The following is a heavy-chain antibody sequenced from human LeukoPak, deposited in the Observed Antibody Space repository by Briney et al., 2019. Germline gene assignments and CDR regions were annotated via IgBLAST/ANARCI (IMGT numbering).Heavy chain of an antibody. Sequence: GASVTVSCMASGYTFTDYHMYWMRLAPGQGLECMGWMNPNSVGKNYAQKFQGRITMTRDTSISTAYMELSRLRSDDTAVYYCARELGRNAFDIWGQGTMVTVSS. D-gene: IGHD7-27*01. V-gene: IGHV1-2*02. CDR1: GYTFTDYH. CDR2: MNPNSVGK. CDR3: ARELGRNAFDI. J-gene: IGHJ3*02.